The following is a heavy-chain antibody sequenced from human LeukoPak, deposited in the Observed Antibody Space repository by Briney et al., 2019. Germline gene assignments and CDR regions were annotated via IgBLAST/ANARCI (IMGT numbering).Heavy chain of an antibody. CDR3: AKDWDLAPPDYGDPTGGGYFDY. CDR1: GFTFSSYS. D-gene: IGHD4-17*01. V-gene: IGHV3-48*04. CDR2: ISSSGNAI. J-gene: IGHJ4*02. Sequence: GGSLRLSCAASGFTFSSYSMTWVRQAPGKGLELVSYISSSGNAIYYTDSVKGRFTISRDNAQNSLYLQMNSLRAEDTAVYYCAKDWDLAPPDYGDPTGGGYFDYWGQGTLVTVSS.